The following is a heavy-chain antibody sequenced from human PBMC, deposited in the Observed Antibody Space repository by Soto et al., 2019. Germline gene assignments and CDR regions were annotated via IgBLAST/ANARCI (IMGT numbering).Heavy chain of an antibody. Sequence: SETLSLTCTVSGGSISSYYWSWIRQPPGKGLEWIGYIYYSGNTNYNPSLKSRVTISVDTSKNQFSLKLSSVTAADTAVYYCARGGSVVAATSQSYYFDYWGQGTLVTVSS. J-gene: IGHJ4*02. CDR2: IYYSGNT. CDR3: ARGGSVVAATSQSYYFDY. CDR1: GGSISSYY. D-gene: IGHD2-15*01. V-gene: IGHV4-59*01.